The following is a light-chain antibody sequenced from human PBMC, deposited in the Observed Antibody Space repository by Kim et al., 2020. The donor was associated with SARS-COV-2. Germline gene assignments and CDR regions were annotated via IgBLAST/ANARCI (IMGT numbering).Light chain of an antibody. V-gene: IGKV4-1*01. CDR2: WAS. J-gene: IGKJ2*01. CDR1: QSVLYSSNNKNY. CDR3: QQYYSTHT. Sequence: DIVMTQSPDSLAVSLGERATINCKSSQSVLYSSNNKNYLAWYQQKPGQPPKLLIYWASTRESGVPDRFSGSGPGTDFTLTISSLQAEDVAVYYCQQYYSTHTFGQGTKLEI.